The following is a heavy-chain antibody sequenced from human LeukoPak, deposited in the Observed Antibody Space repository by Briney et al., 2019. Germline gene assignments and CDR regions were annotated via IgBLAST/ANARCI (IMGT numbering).Heavy chain of an antibody. CDR1: GFTFTDHY. CDR3: ARDHDWGVDY. V-gene: IGHV1-2*02. Sequence: ASVKVSCKASGFTFTDHYMHWVRQAPGQGLEWMGWINGKRGDTNYAQNFQDRVTMTRDTSTSTVYMELSRLTVDDTAVYYCARDHDWGVDYWGQGTLVTVST. D-gene: IGHD7-27*01. CDR2: INGKRGDT. J-gene: IGHJ4*02.